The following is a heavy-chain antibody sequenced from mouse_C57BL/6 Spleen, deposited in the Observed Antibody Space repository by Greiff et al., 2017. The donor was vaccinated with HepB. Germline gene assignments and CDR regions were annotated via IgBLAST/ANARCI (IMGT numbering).Heavy chain of an antibody. Sequence: QVHVKQPGTELVKPGASVKMSCKASGYTFTSYWITWVKQRPGQGLEWIGDIYPGSGSTNYNEKFKSKATLTVDTSSSTAYMQLSSLTSEDSAVYYCARGDYFDYWGQGTTLTVSS. J-gene: IGHJ2*01. CDR1: GYTFTSYW. CDR2: IYPGSGST. V-gene: IGHV1-55*01. CDR3: ARGDYFDY.